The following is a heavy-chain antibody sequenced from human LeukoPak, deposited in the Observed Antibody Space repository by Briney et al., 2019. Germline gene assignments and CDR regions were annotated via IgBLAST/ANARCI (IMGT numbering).Heavy chain of an antibody. CDR2: INHSGST. D-gene: IGHD6-13*01. CDR1: GESFSGYY. J-gene: IGHJ3*02. Sequence: PSETLSLTCAVYGESFSGYYWSWIRQPPGKGLEWIGEINHSGSTNYNPSLKSRVTISVDTSKNQFSLKLSSVTAADTAVYYCARYQTPIAAAGSRYAFDIWGQGTMVTVSS. V-gene: IGHV4-34*01. CDR3: ARYQTPIAAAGSRYAFDI.